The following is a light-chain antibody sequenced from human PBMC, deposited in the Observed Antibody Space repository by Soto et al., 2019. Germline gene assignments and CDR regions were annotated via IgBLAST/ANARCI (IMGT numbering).Light chain of an antibody. CDR2: EVS. CDR3: SSYAGSNSYVV. V-gene: IGLV2-8*01. Sequence: QSVLTQPPSASGSPGQSVTISCTGTSSDVGGYNYVSWYQQHPGKAPKLMIYEVSKRPSGVPDRFSGSKSGNTASLTVSGLQYEDEADYYCSSYAGSNSYVVFGGGTKLAVL. CDR1: SSDVGGYNY. J-gene: IGLJ2*01.